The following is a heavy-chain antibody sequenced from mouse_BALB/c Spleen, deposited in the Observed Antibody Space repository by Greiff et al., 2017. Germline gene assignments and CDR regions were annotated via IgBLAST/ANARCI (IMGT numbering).Heavy chain of an antibody. J-gene: IGHJ2*01. CDR2: IYPYNGGT. CDR1: GYTFTDYN. D-gene: IGHD1-1*02. Sequence: VQLQQSGPELVKPGASVKISCKASGYTFTDYNMHWVKQSHGKSLEWIGYIYPYNGGTGYNQKFKSKATLTVDNSSSTAYMELRSLTSEDSAVYYCAAGNCFDYWGQGTTLTVSS. V-gene: IGHV1S29*02. CDR3: AAGNCFDY.